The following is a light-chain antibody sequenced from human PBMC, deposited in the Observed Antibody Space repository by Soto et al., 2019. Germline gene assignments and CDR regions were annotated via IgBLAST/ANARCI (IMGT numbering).Light chain of an antibody. Sequence: EIVLTQSPGTLSLSPGERATLSCRASQSISSSYLAWYQQRPGQAPRLLIFAPSYRATGIPDRFSGSGSGTDFTLTISRLEPEDFAVYYCQQYSSSPPEFTFGPGTKVDSK. CDR1: QSISSSY. J-gene: IGKJ3*01. CDR2: APS. V-gene: IGKV3-20*01. CDR3: QQYSSSPPEFT.